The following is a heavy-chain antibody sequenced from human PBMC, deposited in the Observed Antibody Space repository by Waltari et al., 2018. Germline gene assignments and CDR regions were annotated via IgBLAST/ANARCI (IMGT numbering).Heavy chain of an antibody. CDR1: GFTVSSTY. Sequence: EVQLVESGGGLIQPGGSLRLSCAASGFTVSSTYMSWFRQAPGKGLYWVSLIVSGGSTYYADSVKGRFTISRDNSKNTLYLQMNSLRAEDTAVYYCARVAGDGYSYYYYGMDVWGQGTTVTVSS. CDR2: IVSGGST. CDR3: ARVAGDGYSYYYYGMDV. V-gene: IGHV3-53*01. J-gene: IGHJ6*02. D-gene: IGHD5-12*01.